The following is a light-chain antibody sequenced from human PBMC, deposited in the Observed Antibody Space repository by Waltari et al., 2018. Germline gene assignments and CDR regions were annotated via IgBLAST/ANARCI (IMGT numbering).Light chain of an antibody. Sequence: EMLLTQTPATLSLSPVERTTLSCRASQRVGIYLAWYQHQPGQAPRLLIHDASHRATGIPARFSGSGSVPDFSLPISSLEPEDFAVYYCQQRADWPLSFGGGTKVEIK. CDR2: DAS. J-gene: IGKJ4*01. CDR1: QRVGIY. CDR3: QQRADWPLS. V-gene: IGKV3-11*01.